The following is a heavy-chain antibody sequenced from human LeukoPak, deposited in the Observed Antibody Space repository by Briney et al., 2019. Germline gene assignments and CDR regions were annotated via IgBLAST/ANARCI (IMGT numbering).Heavy chain of an antibody. V-gene: IGHV4-59*01. CDR1: GGSISSYY. Sequence: SETLSLTCTVSGGSISSYYWSWIRQPPGKGLEWIGYIYYSGSTNYNPSLKSRVTISVDTSKNQFSLKLSSVTAADTAVYYCARGGNFRLYHYFYMDVWGKGTTVTVSS. J-gene: IGHJ6*03. CDR2: IYYSGST. CDR3: ARGGNFRLYHYFYMDV. D-gene: IGHD1-26*01.